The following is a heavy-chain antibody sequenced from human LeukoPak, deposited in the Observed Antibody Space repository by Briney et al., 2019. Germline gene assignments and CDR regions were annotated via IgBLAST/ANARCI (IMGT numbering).Heavy chain of an antibody. V-gene: IGHV3-48*03. CDR1: GFTFSSYE. CDR2: ISSSGSTI. D-gene: IGHD2-2*01. Sequence: PGGSLRLSCAASGFTFSSYEMNWVRQAPGKGLEWVSYISSSGSTIYYADSVKGRFTISRDNSKNTLYLQMNSLRAEDTAVYYCAKDLLDERYCSSTSCYEERYFDYWGQGTLVTVSS. J-gene: IGHJ4*02. CDR3: AKDLLDERYCSSTSCYEERYFDY.